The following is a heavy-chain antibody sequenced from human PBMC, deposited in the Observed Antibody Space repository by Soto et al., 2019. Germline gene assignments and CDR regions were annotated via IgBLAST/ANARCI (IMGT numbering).Heavy chain of an antibody. CDR1: GYTLTELS. CDR2: FDPEDGET. Sequence: ASVKVSCKVSGYTLTELSMHWVRQAPGKGLEWMGGFDPEDGETIYAQKFQGRVTMTEDTSTDTAYMELSSLRSEDTAVYYCATSDIVVVPAAMDYYYYMDVWGKGTTVTVSS. V-gene: IGHV1-24*01. CDR3: ATSDIVVVPAAMDYYYYMDV. J-gene: IGHJ6*03. D-gene: IGHD2-2*01.